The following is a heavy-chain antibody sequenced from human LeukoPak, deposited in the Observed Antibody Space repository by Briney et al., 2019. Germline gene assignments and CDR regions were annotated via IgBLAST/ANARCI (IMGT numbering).Heavy chain of an antibody. D-gene: IGHD2-15*01. CDR1: GGSFSGYY. CDR2: INHSGST. Sequence: SETLSLTCAVYGGSFSGYYWSWIRQPPGKGLEWIGEINHSGSTNYNPSLKSRVTISVDTSKNQFSLKLSSVTAADTAVYYCAIRPAVGYCGGGSRYKNNWFDPGGQGTLVTASS. V-gene: IGHV4-34*01. CDR3: AIRPAVGYCGGGSRYKNNWFDP. J-gene: IGHJ5*02.